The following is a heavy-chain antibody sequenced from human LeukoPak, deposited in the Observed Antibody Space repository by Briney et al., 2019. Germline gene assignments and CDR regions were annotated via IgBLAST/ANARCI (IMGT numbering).Heavy chain of an antibody. J-gene: IGHJ4*02. V-gene: IGHV4-59*01. CDR1: GGSISSYY. CDR2: IYYSGST. CDR3: ASGRDSAMVDY. Sequence: TSETLSLTCTVSGGSISSYYWSWIRQPPGKGLEWIGYIYYSGSTNYNPSLKSRVTISVDTSKNQFSLKLSSVTAADTAVYYCASGRDSAMVDYWGQGTLVTVSS. D-gene: IGHD5-18*01.